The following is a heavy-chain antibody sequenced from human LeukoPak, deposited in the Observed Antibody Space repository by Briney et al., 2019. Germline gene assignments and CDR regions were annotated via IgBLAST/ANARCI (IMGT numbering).Heavy chain of an antibody. Sequence: GGSLRLSCAASGFTFSSYSMNWVRQAPGKGLEWVSSISSSSSYTYYADSVKGRFTISRDNAKNSLYLQMNSLRAEDTAVYYCARGSVTTMGYWGQGTLVTVSS. D-gene: IGHD4-17*01. CDR3: ARGSVTTMGY. V-gene: IGHV3-21*01. CDR2: ISSSSSYT. J-gene: IGHJ4*02. CDR1: GFTFSSYS.